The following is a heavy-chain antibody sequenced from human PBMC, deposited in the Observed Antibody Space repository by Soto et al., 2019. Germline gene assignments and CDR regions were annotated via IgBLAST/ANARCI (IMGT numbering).Heavy chain of an antibody. CDR2: VYYSGGA. V-gene: IGHV4-59*01. CDR1: GGSISGYY. J-gene: IGHJ6*02. CDR3: TRDGDGRMTTNPYYYYGMDV. Sequence: SETLSLTCTVSGGSISGYYWSWIRQPPGKGLEWIGNVYYSGGAKYNPSVMRRVSISVDTSRNQSSLNLRSVTAADTAVYYCTRDGDGRMTTNPYYYYGMDVWGPGITVT. D-gene: IGHD2-21*02.